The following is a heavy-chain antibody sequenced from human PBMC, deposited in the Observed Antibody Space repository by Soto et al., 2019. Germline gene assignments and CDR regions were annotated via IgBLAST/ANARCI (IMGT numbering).Heavy chain of an antibody. J-gene: IGHJ4*02. Sequence: QVQLVESGGGVVQPGRSLRLSCAASGFTFSSYGMHWVRQAPGKGLEWVAVISYDGSNKYYADSVKGRFTISRDNSKNTLYLQMNSLRAEDTAVYYCAKDMVREDSHFDYWGQGTLVTVSS. CDR2: ISYDGSNK. CDR3: AKDMVREDSHFDY. V-gene: IGHV3-30*18. CDR1: GFTFSSYG. D-gene: IGHD3-10*01.